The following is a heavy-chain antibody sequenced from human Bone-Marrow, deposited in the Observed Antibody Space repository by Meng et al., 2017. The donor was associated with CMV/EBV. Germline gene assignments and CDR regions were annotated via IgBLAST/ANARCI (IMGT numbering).Heavy chain of an antibody. CDR1: GFTFNKAW. V-gene: IGHV3-15*01. CDR3: TTLHSPATVP. D-gene: IGHD2-15*01. J-gene: IGHJ5*02. Sequence: GESLKISCAASGFTFNKAWMTWVRQAPGKGLEWVGRIQTKTDGGATDYAAVVKGRFTISRDDSKNTLYLQMNSLETEDTAVYYCTTLHSPATVPWGQGTLVTVSS. CDR2: IQTKTDGGAT.